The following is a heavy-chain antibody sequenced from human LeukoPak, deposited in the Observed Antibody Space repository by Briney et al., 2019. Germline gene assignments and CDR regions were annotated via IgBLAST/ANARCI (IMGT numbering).Heavy chain of an antibody. CDR3: ARHNSFIPY. CDR1: GFTFSDYA. Sequence: GGSLRLSCVASGFTFSDYAMSWVRQAPGKGLEWVSGISDSGGSTYYADSVKGRCTISRDNSKNTVSLQMNNLRAEDTAVYFCARHNSFIPYWGQGTLVTVTS. D-gene: IGHD1-14*01. V-gene: IGHV3-23*01. J-gene: IGHJ4*02. CDR2: ISDSGGST.